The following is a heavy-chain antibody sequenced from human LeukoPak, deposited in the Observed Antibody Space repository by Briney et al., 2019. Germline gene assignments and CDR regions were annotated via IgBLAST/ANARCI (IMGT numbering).Heavy chain of an antibody. CDR1: GYTFTSYG. CDR2: ISAYNGNT. D-gene: IGHD3-22*01. Sequence: ASVKVSCKASGYTFTSYGISWVRQAPGQGLEWMGWISAYNGNTNYAQKLQSRVTMTTDTSTSTAYMELRSLRSDDTAVYYCARDHYYDSSGYYDYYYYGMDVWGQGTTVTVSS. J-gene: IGHJ6*02. V-gene: IGHV1-18*01. CDR3: ARDHYYDSSGYYDYYYYGMDV.